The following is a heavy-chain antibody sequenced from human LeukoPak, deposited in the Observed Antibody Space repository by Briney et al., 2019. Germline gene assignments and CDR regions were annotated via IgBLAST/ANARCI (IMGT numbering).Heavy chain of an antibody. CDR2: ISWNSGSI. D-gene: IGHD6-13*01. V-gene: IGHV3-9*01. Sequence: GGSLRLSCAASGFTFDDYAMHWVRQAPGKGLEWVSVISWNSGSIGYADSVKGRFTISRDNAKNSLYLQMNSLRAEDTALYYCAKDIAAAGTMVDYWGQGTLVTVSS. J-gene: IGHJ4*02. CDR1: GFTFDDYA. CDR3: AKDIAAAGTMVDY.